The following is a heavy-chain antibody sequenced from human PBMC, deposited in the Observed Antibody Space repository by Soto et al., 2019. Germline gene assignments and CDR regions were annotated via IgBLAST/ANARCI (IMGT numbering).Heavy chain of an antibody. J-gene: IGHJ6*02. CDR2: ISSSSSTI. D-gene: IGHD1-26*01. CDR1: GFTFSSYS. Sequence: GGSLRLSCAASGFTFSSYSMNWVRQAPGKGLEWVSYISSSSSTIYYADSVKGRFTISRDNAKNSLYLQMNSLRDEDTAVYYCARESLPYSGSYYGMDVWGQGTTVTVSS. V-gene: IGHV3-48*02. CDR3: ARESLPYSGSYYGMDV.